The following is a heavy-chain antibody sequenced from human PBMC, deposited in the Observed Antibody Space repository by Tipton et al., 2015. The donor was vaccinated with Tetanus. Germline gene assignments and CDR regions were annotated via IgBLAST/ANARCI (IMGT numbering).Heavy chain of an antibody. CDR2: IYYSGSP. J-gene: IGHJ4*02. D-gene: IGHD5-12*01. Sequence: TLSLTCTVSGGSISSSSYYWGWIRQPPGKGLEWIGSIYYSGSPYYNPSHKSRVTISVDTSKNQFSLKLSSVTAADTAVYYCARLGVVATIPVLGYFDYWGQGTLVTVSS. V-gene: IGHV4-39*01. CDR1: GGSISSSSYY. CDR3: ARLGVVATIPVLGYFDY.